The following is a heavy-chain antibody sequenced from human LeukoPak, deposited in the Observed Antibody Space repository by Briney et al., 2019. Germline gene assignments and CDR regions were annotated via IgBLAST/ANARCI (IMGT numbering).Heavy chain of an antibody. D-gene: IGHD3-3*01. J-gene: IGHJ6*02. V-gene: IGHV3-7*03. CDR3: ARDFWSGSYYYGMDV. CDR1: GFTFSSYG. Sequence: GGSLRLSCAASGFTFSSYGMHWVRRAPGKGLEWVANIKQDGSEKYYVDSVKGRFTISRDNAKNSLYLQMNSLRAEDTAVYYCARDFWSGSYYYGMDVWGQGTTVTVSS. CDR2: IKQDGSEK.